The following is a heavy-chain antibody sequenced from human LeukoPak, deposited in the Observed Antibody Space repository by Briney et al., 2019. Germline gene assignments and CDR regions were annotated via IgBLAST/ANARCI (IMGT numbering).Heavy chain of an antibody. D-gene: IGHD3-10*01. CDR2: INHSGST. V-gene: IGHV4-34*01. J-gene: IGHJ4*02. Sequence: SETPSPTCAVYGGSFSGYYWSWIRQPPGKGLEWIGEINHSGSTNYNPSLKSRVTISVDTSKNQFSLKLSSVTAADTAVYYCARAGRITMVRGVFDYWGQGTLVTVSS. CDR1: GGSFSGYY. CDR3: ARAGRITMVRGVFDY.